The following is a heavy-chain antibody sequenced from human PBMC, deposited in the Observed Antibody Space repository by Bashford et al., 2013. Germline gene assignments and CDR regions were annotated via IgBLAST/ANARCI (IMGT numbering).Heavy chain of an antibody. D-gene: IGHD3-3*01. CDR2: IIPIFGTA. CDR3: ARGAKYYDFWSGYYIRSFDF. J-gene: IGHJ4*02. V-gene: IGHV1-69*01. Sequence: WVRQAPGQGLEWMGGIIPIFGTANYAQNFQGRVTITADESTSTAYIELSSLRSEDTAVYYCARGAKYYDFWSGYYIRSFDFWGQGTLVTVSS.